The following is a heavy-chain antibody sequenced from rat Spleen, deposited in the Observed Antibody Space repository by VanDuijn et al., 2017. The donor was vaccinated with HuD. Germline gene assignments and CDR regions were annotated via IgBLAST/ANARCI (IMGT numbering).Heavy chain of an antibody. J-gene: IGHJ2*01. CDR1: GFIFSDHY. Sequence: EVQLVESDGDIVRPGRSLKLSCAASGFIFSDHYVAWIRQAPGKGLEWVASITNAAGKVHYPDSVKGRFTISRDNAKSTLYLQMNSLRSEDTATYYCAKGGGDYWGQGVMVTVSS. V-gene: IGHV5-25*01. CDR3: AKGGGDY. CDR2: ITNAAGKV.